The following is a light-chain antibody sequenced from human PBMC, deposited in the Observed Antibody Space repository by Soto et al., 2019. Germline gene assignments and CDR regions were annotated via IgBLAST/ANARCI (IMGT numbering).Light chain of an antibody. CDR1: QSVSNSY. CDR2: GAS. CDR3: QHYGGSPYT. J-gene: IGKJ2*01. V-gene: IGKV3-20*01. Sequence: EVVLTQSPGTLSLSPGERATLSCRASQSVSNSYLAWYQQNPGQAPRLLIYGASSRATGIPDRFSDSGSGTDFTLTISRLEPEDFAVYYCQHYGGSPYTFGQGTKLEIK.